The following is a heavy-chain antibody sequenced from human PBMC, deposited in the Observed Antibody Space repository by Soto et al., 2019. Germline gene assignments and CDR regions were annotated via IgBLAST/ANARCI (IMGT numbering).Heavy chain of an antibody. CDR1: VYTFTRYG. CDR3: ARPGGYCSGGSCWFDY. D-gene: IGHD2-15*01. V-gene: IGHV1-18*01. CDR2: ISAYNGNT. J-gene: IGHJ4*02. Sequence: ASVKVSCKASVYTFTRYGISWVRQAPGQGLEWMGWISAYNGNTNYAQKLQGRVTMTTDTSTSTAYMELRSLRSDDTAVYYCARPGGYCSGGSCWFDYWGQGTLVTVSS.